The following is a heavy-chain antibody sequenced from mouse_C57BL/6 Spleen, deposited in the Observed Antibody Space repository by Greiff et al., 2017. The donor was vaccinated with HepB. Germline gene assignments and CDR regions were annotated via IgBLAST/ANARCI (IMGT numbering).Heavy chain of an antibody. J-gene: IGHJ2*01. CDR1: GYTFTSYW. Sequence: QVQLQQSGAELVKPGASVKLSCKASGYTFTSYWMQWVNQRPGQGLEWIGEIDPSDSYTNYNQKFKGKATLTVDTSSSTAYMQLSSLTSEDSAVYYCARKLDYWGQGTTLTVSS. CDR3: ARKLDY. V-gene: IGHV1-50*01. CDR2: IDPSDSYT.